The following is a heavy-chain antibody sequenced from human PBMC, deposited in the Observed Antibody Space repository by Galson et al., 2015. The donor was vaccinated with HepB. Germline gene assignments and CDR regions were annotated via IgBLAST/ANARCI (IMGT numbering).Heavy chain of an antibody. CDR1: GFSFSDYW. CDR2: ISSSGSAV. Sequence: SLRLSCAASGFSFSDYWMTWVRQAPGKGLEWISHISSSGSAVHYADSVKGRFTISRDNTKNTLFLQMGSLTTEDAAVYYCVRDIRAPGYFYYFDYWGQGTLVTVSS. V-gene: IGHV3-11*01. J-gene: IGHJ4*02. CDR3: VRDIRAPGYFYYFDY. D-gene: IGHD3-9*01.